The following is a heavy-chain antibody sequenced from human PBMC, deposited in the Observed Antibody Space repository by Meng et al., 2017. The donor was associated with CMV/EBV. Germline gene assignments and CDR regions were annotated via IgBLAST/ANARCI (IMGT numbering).Heavy chain of an antibody. CDR3: ASSVKHITIFGVATPNLNFDY. J-gene: IGHJ4*02. D-gene: IGHD3-3*01. V-gene: IGHV4-39*07. Sequence: SETLSLTFTVSGGSISSSSYYWGWIRQPPGKGLEWIGSIYYSGSTYYNPSLKSRVTISVDTSKNQFSLKLSSVTAADTAVYYCASSVKHITIFGVATPNLNFDYWGQGTLVTVSS. CDR1: GGSISSSSYY. CDR2: IYYSGST.